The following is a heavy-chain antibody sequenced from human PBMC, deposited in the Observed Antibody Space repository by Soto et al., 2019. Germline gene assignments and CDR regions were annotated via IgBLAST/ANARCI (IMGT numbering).Heavy chain of an antibody. CDR3: ARFAFLTDIVATIPLFVS. D-gene: IGHD5-12*01. CDR1: GGSTSSYY. J-gene: IGHJ5*01. V-gene: IGHV4-59*01. CDR2: IYYSGST. Sequence: SETLSLTCTVSGGSTSSYYWSWIRQPPGKRLEWIGYIYYSGSTNYNPSLKSRVTISVDTSKNQFSLKLSSVTAADTAVYYCARFAFLTDIVATIPLFVSWR.